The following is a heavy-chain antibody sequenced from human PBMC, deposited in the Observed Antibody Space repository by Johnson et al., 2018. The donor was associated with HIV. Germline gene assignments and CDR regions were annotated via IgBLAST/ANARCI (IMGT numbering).Heavy chain of an antibody. CDR1: GFIFSDYY. D-gene: IGHD3-22*01. Sequence: QVQLVESGGGVVKPGESLRLSCAASGFIFSDYYMTWIRQAPGKGLEWISYISSSGATIYYADSVKGRFTISRDNSKSSLYLQMNSLRVEDTAIYYCVIDSFYYDYYSFDIWGRGTMVTVSS. CDR2: ISSSGATI. CDR3: VIDSFYYDYYSFDI. J-gene: IGHJ3*02. V-gene: IGHV3-11*04.